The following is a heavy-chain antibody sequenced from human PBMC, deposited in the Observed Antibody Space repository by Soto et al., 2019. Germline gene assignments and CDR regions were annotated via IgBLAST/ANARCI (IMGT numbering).Heavy chain of an antibody. CDR1: GYTFTSYG. CDR3: ARDLRDIVVVPAACDY. J-gene: IGHJ4*02. Sequence: QVQLVQSGAEVKKPGASVKVSCKASGYTFTSYGISWVRQAPGQGFEWMGWISAYNGNTNYAQKLQGRVTMTTDTSTSKAYMELRSLRSDDTAVYYCARDLRDIVVVPAACDYWGQGTLVTVSS. D-gene: IGHD2-2*01. CDR2: ISAYNGNT. V-gene: IGHV1-18*01.